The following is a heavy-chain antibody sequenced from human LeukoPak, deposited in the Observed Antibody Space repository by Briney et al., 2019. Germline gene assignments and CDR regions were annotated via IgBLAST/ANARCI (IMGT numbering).Heavy chain of an antibody. CDR2: ISTDGSTR. CDR1: GFTFSNYW. D-gene: IGHD2-15*01. J-gene: IGHJ4*02. V-gene: IGHV3-74*01. Sequence: GGSLRLSCTASGFTFSNYWMHWVRQAPGKGLAWVSRISTDGSTRHYADSVKGRFTISRDNAKNTVYLQMSSLRAEDTAVYYCATSHDSAGNDWGQGTLVTVSS. CDR3: ATSHDSAGND.